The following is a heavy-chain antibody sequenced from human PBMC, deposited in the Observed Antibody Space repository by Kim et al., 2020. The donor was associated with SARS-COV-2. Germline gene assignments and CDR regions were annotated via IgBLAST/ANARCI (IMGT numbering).Heavy chain of an antibody. J-gene: IGHJ4*02. V-gene: IGHV1-69*01. CDR3: ARDRGGTFDY. Sequence: TANYAQTFQGRVTITADESTSTAYMELSSLRSEDAAVYYCARDRGGTFDYWGQGTLVTVSS. CDR2: TA. D-gene: IGHD3-10*01.